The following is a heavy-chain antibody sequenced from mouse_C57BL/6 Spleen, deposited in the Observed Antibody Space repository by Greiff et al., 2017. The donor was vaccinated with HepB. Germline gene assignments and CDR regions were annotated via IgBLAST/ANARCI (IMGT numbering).Heavy chain of an antibody. CDR1: GYTFTSYW. V-gene: IGHV1-61*01. CDR2: IYPSDSET. Sequence: QVQLQPGAELVRPGSSVKLSCKASGYTFTSYWMDWVKQRPGQGLEWIGNIYPSDSETHYNQKFKDKATLTVDKSSSTAYMQLSSLTSEDSAVYYCAREGYFLFDYWGQGTTLTVSS. D-gene: IGHD2-3*01. CDR3: AREGYFLFDY. J-gene: IGHJ2*01.